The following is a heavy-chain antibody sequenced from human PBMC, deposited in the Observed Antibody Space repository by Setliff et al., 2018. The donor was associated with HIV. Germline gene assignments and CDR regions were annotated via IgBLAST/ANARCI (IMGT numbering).Heavy chain of an antibody. CDR1: GGSISSSSYY. V-gene: IGHV4-39*07. CDR2: IYYSGST. D-gene: IGHD4-17*01. J-gene: IGHJ4*02. Sequence: SETLSLTCTVSGGSISSSSYYWGWIRQPPGKGLEWIGSIYYSGSTYYNPSLRSRVTISVDTSKTQFSLKLSSVTAADTAVYYCARGPEYGDYVGAYLFDYWGQGTLVTVSS. CDR3: ARGPEYGDYVGAYLFDY.